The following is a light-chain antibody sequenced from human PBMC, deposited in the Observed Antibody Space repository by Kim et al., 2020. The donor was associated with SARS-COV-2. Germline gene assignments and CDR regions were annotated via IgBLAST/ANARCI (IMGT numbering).Light chain of an antibody. CDR3: LLSYSGARSL. CDR1: TGAVTSGHY. Sequence: GGRVTLTCGSSTGAVTSGHYPYWFQQKPGQGPRTRIYDTSNKHSWTPARFSGSLLGGKAALTLSGAQPEDEAEYYCLLSYSGARSLFGGGTQLTVL. J-gene: IGLJ3*02. V-gene: IGLV7-46*01. CDR2: DTS.